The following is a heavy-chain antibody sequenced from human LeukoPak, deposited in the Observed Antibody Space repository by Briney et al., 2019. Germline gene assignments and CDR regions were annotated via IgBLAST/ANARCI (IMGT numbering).Heavy chain of an antibody. CDR1: GGSISSYY. D-gene: IGHD3-10*01. J-gene: IGHJ4*02. CDR3: ARGGDGSGSLWGISSDY. CDR2: IYYSGST. V-gene: IGHV4-59*01. Sequence: SETLSLTCAVSGGSISSYYWSWIRQPPGKGLEWIGYIYYSGSTNYNPSLKSRVTISVDTSKNQFSLKLSSVTAADTAVYYCARGGDGSGSLWGISSDYWGQGTLVTVSS.